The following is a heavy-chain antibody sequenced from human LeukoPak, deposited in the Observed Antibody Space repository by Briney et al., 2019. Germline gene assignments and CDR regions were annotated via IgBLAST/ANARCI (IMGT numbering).Heavy chain of an antibody. D-gene: IGHD6-19*01. J-gene: IGHJ6*02. V-gene: IGHV6-1*01. CDR1: GDSVSSNSAA. CDR2: TYYRSKWYN. Sequence: SQTLSLTCALSGDSVSSNSAAWNWIRQSPSRGLEWLGRTYYRSKWYNDYAVSVKSRITINPDTSKNQFSLQLNSVTPEDTAVYYCARGMAVAGNYYYYYGMDVWGQGTTVTVSS. CDR3: ARGMAVAGNYYYYYGMDV.